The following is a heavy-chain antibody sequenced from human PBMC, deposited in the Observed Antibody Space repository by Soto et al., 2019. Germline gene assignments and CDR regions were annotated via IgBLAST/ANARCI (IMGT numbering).Heavy chain of an antibody. CDR3: AKGVADEWELPPYFDY. Sequence: QVQLVESGGGVVQPGRSLRLSCAASGFTFSSYGMHWVRQAPGKGLEWVAVISYDGSNKYYADSVKGRFTISRDNSKNTLYLQMNSLRAEDTAVYYCAKGVADEWELPPYFDYWGQGTLVTVSS. J-gene: IGHJ4*02. CDR2: ISYDGSNK. V-gene: IGHV3-30*18. D-gene: IGHD1-26*01. CDR1: GFTFSSYG.